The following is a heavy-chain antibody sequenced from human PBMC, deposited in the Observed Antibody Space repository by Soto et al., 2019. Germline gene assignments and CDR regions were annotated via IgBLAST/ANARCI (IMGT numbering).Heavy chain of an antibody. Sequence: EVQLVESGGGLVQPGGSLRLSCAASGFVFSSHWIHWVRQAPGQGPVGVSRISTDGSFTSYADFVKGRFTISRDNAKNTLYLQMNSLRAEYTAVYYCARPRSMSSSGFDIWGQGTMVTVSS. CDR3: ARPRSMSSSGFDI. J-gene: IGHJ3*02. CDR2: ISTDGSFT. V-gene: IGHV3-74*01. CDR1: GFVFSSHW. D-gene: IGHD6-6*01.